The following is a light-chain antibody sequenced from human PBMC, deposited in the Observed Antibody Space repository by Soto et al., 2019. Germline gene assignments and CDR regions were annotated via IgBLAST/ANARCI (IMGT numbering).Light chain of an antibody. J-gene: IGLJ3*02. CDR3: GSYTTSGTPV. CDR1: SSDVGGYNY. V-gene: IGLV2-14*01. Sequence: QSALTQPASVSGSPGQTITISCTGTSSDVGGYNYLSWYQQHPGKAPKVMIYEVSNRPSGVSNRFSGSKSGNTASLTISGLQAEDEADYFCGSYTTSGTPVFGGGTKLTVL. CDR2: EVS.